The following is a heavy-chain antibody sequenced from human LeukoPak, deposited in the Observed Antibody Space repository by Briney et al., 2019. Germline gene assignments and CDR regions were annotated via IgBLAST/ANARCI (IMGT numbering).Heavy chain of an antibody. Sequence: PGGSLRLSCAVSGFTFSAYWMTWVRQAPGKGLEWVANIKQDGSERDYVDSVKGRFTISRDNAKNSLYLQMNSLRDEDTAVYYCARFPHYYDSSGYSFWGQGTLVTVSS. V-gene: IGHV3-7*02. CDR1: GFTFSAYW. CDR2: IKQDGSER. CDR3: ARFPHYYDSSGYSF. D-gene: IGHD3-22*01. J-gene: IGHJ4*02.